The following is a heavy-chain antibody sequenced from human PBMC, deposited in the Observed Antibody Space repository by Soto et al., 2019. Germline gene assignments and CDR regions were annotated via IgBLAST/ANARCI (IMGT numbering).Heavy chain of an antibody. CDR2: INPSGGST. CDR1: GYTFTCYY. V-gene: IGHV1-46*01. Sequence: VKVSGKASGYTFTCYYMHLVRQSPGQGLEWMGIINPSGGSTSYEQKFQGRVSMTRDTSKSTVYMELSSLRSEETAVYYCERVVNFRYNWNLDYWGKGSLVTVTS. D-gene: IGHD1-20*01. J-gene: IGHJ4*02. CDR3: ERVVNFRYNWNLDY.